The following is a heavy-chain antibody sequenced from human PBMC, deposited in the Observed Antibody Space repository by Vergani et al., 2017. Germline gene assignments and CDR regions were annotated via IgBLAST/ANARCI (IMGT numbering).Heavy chain of an antibody. D-gene: IGHD3-9*01. CDR2: ISAYNGKT. J-gene: IGHJ5*02. Sequence: QVQLVQSGAEVKKPGASVKVSCKASGYTFSSYGIRWVRQAPGQALQWMGWISAYNGKTNYAQKLQGRVTMTTDTSTSTAYMELRSLRSDDTAVYYCAGDQLRCFDWPGDAPKLFDHWGQGTLVTVSS. CDR1: GYTFSSYG. V-gene: IGHV1-18*01. CDR3: AGDQLRCFDWPGDAPKLFDH.